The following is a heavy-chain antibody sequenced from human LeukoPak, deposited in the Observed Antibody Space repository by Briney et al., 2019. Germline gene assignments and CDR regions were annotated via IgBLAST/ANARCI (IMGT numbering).Heavy chain of an antibody. V-gene: IGHV1-18*01. Sequence: ASVKVSCKASGYTFTSYGISWVRQAPGQGLEWMGWISAYSGNTNYAQKLQGRVTMTTDTSTSTAYMELRSLRSDDTAVYYCARAGDIVVVPAAIAFVRWFDPWGQGTLVTVSS. D-gene: IGHD2-2*02. CDR1: GYTFTSYG. CDR2: ISAYSGNT. J-gene: IGHJ5*02. CDR3: ARAGDIVVVPAAIAFVRWFDP.